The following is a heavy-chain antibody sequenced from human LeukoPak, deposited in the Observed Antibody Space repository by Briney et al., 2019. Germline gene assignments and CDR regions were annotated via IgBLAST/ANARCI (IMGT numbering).Heavy chain of an antibody. CDR3: ARAAADMGPY. D-gene: IGHD6-13*01. Sequence: GGSLRLSCAVSGFTFSSYSMNWVRQAPGKGLEWVSYISSSSSTIYYADSVKGRFTISRDNAKNSLYLQMNSLRAEDTAVYYCARAAADMGPYWGQGTLVTVSS. CDR2: ISSSSSTI. J-gene: IGHJ4*02. V-gene: IGHV3-48*04. CDR1: GFTFSSYS.